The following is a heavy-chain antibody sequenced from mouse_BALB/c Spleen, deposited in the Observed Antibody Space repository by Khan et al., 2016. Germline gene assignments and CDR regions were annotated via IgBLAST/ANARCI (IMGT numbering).Heavy chain of an antibody. J-gene: IGHJ4*01. D-gene: IGHD2-1*01. Sequence: VQLQQSGAELVRSGALVKLSCTASGFNIKDYYIHWVRQRPEQGLEWIGWIDPENGDTEYAPKFQGKATMTAHTSSNTAYLHLSSLTSEDTAVYYCNAGSGNYDALDYWGQGTSVTVSS. V-gene: IGHV14-4*02. CDR3: NAGSGNYDALDY. CDR2: IDPENGDT. CDR1: GFNIKDYY.